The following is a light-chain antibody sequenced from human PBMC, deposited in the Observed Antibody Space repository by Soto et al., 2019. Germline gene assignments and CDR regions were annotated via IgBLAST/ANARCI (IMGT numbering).Light chain of an antibody. Sequence: QSALTQPASVSGSPGQSLTSSCTGTSSDVGGYNYVSWYQQHPGKAPKLMIYEVSNLPSGVSNRFSGSKSGNTASLTISGLQAEDEADYYCSSYTSSSTPYVFGTGTKVTVL. CDR3: SSYTSSSTPYV. CDR2: EVS. J-gene: IGLJ1*01. V-gene: IGLV2-14*01. CDR1: SSDVGGYNY.